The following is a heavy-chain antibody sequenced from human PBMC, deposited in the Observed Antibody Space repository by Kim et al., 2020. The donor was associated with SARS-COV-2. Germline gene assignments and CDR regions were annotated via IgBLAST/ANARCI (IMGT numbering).Heavy chain of an antibody. V-gene: IGHV3-66*01. CDR2: IYSGGST. Sequence: GGSLRLSCAASGFTVSSNYMSWVRQAPGKGLEWVSVIYSGGSTYYADSVKGRFTISRDNSKNTLYLQMNSLRAEDTAVYYCARGNTHDYRDHYYYYYYMDVWGKGTTVTVSS. D-gene: IGHD4-4*01. CDR1: GFTVSSNY. J-gene: IGHJ6*03. CDR3: ARGNTHDYRDHYYYYYYMDV.